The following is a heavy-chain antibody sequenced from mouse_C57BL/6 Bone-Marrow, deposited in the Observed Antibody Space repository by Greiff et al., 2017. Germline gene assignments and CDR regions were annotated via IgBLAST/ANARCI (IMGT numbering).Heavy chain of an antibody. CDR1: GYTFTNYW. V-gene: IGHV1-63*01. Sequence: VQLQQSGAELVRPGTSVKMSCKASGYTFTNYWIGWAKQRPGHGLEWIGDIYPGGGYTNYNEKFKGKATLTAAKSSSTAYMQFSSLTSEDSAIYYCARKSGATPYYYAMDYWGQGTSVTVSS. D-gene: IGHD1-3*01. CDR3: ARKSGATPYYYAMDY. CDR2: IYPGGGYT. J-gene: IGHJ4*01.